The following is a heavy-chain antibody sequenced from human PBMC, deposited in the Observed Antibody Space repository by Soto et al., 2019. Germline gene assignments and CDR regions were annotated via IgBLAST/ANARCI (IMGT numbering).Heavy chain of an antibody. CDR3: ARWSYLDY. CDR1: GFTLTRSA. V-gene: IGHV3-23*01. J-gene: IGHJ4*02. Sequence: GGSLRLSCAGSGFTLTRSAVSWVRQAPGKGLEWVSGISAGGGGTYYADSVKGRFTISRDTSQSTLYLQMNSLRADDTAMYYCARWSYLDYWGQGTRVTVSS. D-gene: IGHD3-3*01. CDR2: ISAGGGGT.